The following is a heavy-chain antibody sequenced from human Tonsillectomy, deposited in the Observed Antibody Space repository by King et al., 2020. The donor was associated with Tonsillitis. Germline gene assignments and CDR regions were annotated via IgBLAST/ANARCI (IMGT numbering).Heavy chain of an antibody. J-gene: IGHJ6*03. CDR3: ARGRKGVSGGIMDV. Sequence: VQLQQWGAGLLKPSETLSLTCAVYGGSFSGYYWSWIRQPPGKGLEWIGEINHSGSTNYNPSLKSRVTISVDTSKNQFSLKLSSVTAADTAVYYCARGRKGVSGGIMDVWGKGTTVTVSS. CDR2: INHSGST. D-gene: IGHD6-19*01. V-gene: IGHV4-34*01. CDR1: GGSFSGYY.